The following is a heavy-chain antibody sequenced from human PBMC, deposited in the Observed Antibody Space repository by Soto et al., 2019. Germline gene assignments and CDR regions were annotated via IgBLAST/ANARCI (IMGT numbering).Heavy chain of an antibody. CDR2: ISYSGYT. CDR1: GGSLTSYF. V-gene: IGHV4-59*08. J-gene: IGHJ4*02. D-gene: IGHD3-3*01. CDR3: ARRWSGIDY. Sequence: QVQLQESGPGRVKPSETLSLNCSVSGGSLTSYFWSWIRQPPGKGLEWLGYISYSGYTNYNPPLKSRVTISRDTSKNQFSLRLTSVTAADTAVYYCARRWSGIDYWGQGTLVTVSS.